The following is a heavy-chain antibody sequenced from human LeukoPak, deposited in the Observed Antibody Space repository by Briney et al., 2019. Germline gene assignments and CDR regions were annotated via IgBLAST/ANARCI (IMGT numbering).Heavy chain of an antibody. J-gene: IGHJ6*03. V-gene: IGHV4-4*07. CDR1: GGSISSYY. CDR3: ARGEQLVDSPYYYYMDV. D-gene: IGHD6-6*01. CDR2: IYTSGSA. Sequence: PSETLSLTCTVSGGSISSYYWSWIRQPAGKGLEWIGRIYTSGSANYNPSLKSRVTMSVDTSKNQFSLKLSSVTAADTAVYYCARGEQLVDSPYYYYMDVWGKGTTVTVSS.